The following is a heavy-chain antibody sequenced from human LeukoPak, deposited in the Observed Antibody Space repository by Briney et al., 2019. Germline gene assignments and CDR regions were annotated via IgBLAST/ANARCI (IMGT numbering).Heavy chain of an antibody. Sequence: PSETLSLTCTVSGXSISSFDCSWIRQPPGKGLEWIGDIYYSGSTNYNPSLKSRVTISVDTSNNQFSLKLSSVTAADTAVYYCASSSTWYRYFDYWGQGTLVTVSS. J-gene: IGHJ4*02. V-gene: IGHV4-59*01. CDR2: IYYSGST. CDR1: GXSISSFD. D-gene: IGHD6-13*01. CDR3: ASSSTWYRYFDY.